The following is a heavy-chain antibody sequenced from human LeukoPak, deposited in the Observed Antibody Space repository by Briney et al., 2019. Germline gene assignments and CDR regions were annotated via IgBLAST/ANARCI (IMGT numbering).Heavy chain of an antibody. D-gene: IGHD2-8*01. J-gene: IGHJ5*02. CDR2: INQSGST. CDR3: ARRPGYCPNGVCYKRNWFDP. CDR1: GGSFSDYY. Sequence: LETLSLTCAVYGGSFSDYYWNWIRQPPGKGLEWIGEINQSGSTNYNPSLKSRVTLSVDTSNNQFSLKLSSVTAADTAVYYCARRPGYCPNGVCYKRNWFDPWGQGTLVTVSS. V-gene: IGHV4-34*01.